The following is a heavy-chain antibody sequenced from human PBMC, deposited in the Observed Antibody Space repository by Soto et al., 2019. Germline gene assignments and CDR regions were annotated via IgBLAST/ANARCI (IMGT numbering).Heavy chain of an antibody. CDR2: IIPIFGTA. CDR3: ARVKYPDPSFDI. CDR1: GGTFSSYA. J-gene: IGHJ3*02. Sequence: ASVKVSCKASGGTFSSYAISWVRQAPGQGLEWMGGIIPIFGTANYAQKFQGRVTITADESTSTAYMELSSLRSEDTAVYYCARVKYPDPSFDIWGQGTMVTVSS. V-gene: IGHV1-69*13. D-gene: IGHD2-2*01.